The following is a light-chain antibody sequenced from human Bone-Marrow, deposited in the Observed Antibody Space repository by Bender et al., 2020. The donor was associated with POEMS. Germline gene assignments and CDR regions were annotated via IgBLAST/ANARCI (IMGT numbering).Light chain of an antibody. J-gene: IGLJ2*01. CDR1: SSDIGSYKY. V-gene: IGLV2-14*01. Sequence: QSALTQPASVSGSPGQSITIACSGTSSDIGSYKYVSWYQQHPGKAPKLMIYDVSNRPSGVSNRFSGSKSANTASLTISGLQAEDEADYYCSSYTSSLTLVVFGGGTKLTVL. CDR3: SSYTSSLTLVV. CDR2: DVS.